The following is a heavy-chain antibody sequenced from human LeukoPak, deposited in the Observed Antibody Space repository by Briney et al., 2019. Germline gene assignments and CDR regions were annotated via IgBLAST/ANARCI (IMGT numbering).Heavy chain of an antibody. D-gene: IGHD3-10*01. V-gene: IGHV4-59*01. CDR2: IYYSGST. Sequence: SETLSLTCTVSGGSISSYYWSWLRQPPGKGLEWIGYIYYSGSTNYNPSLKSRVTISVDTSKNQFSLKLSSVTAADTAVYYCARDPGYYGSGYYYMDVWGKGTTVTVSS. CDR3: ARDPGYYGSGYYYMDV. J-gene: IGHJ6*03. CDR1: GGSISSYY.